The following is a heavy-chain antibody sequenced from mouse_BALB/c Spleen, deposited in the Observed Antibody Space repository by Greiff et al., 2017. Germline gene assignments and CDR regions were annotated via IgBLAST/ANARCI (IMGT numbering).Heavy chain of an antibody. CDR3: ARSDGNYPLAD. J-gene: IGHJ3*01. Sequence: EVQRVESGGGLVKPGGSLKLSCAASGFAFSSYDMSWVRQTPEKRLEWVAYISSGGGSTYYPDTVKGRFTISRDNAKNTLYLQMSSLKSEDTAMYYCARSDGNYPLADWGQGTLVTVSA. V-gene: IGHV5-12-1*01. CDR1: GFAFSSYD. D-gene: IGHD2-1*01. CDR2: ISSGGGST.